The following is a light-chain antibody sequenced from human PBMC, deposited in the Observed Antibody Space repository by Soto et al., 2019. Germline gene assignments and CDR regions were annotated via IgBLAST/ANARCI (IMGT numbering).Light chain of an antibody. V-gene: IGKV3-20*01. J-gene: IGKJ4*01. CDR3: QRYGSSPPLT. CDR2: GAS. CDR1: QSVSSSY. Sequence: EFVLTQSPGTLSLSPGERATLSCRASQSVSSSYLAWYQQKPGQAPRILIYGASTRATGIPDRFSGSGSGTDFTLTISRLEPEDFAVYYCQRYGSSPPLTFGGGTKVEIK.